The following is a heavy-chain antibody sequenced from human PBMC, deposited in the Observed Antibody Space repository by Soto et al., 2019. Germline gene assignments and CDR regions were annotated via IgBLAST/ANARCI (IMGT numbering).Heavy chain of an antibody. V-gene: IGHV3-15*01. CDR3: ATDGVTIYPYYYMDV. J-gene: IGHJ6*03. D-gene: IGHD3-9*01. CDR2: IKSKTDGGTT. CDR1: GLTFSNAW. Sequence: GGPLRLSCAASGLTFSNAWMSWVSKTTGKGLEWVGRIKSKTDGGTTDDAAPVKGRFIISRDDSKNTLYLQMNSLKAEDTAVYYCATDGVTIYPYYYMDVWGKGTTVTAP.